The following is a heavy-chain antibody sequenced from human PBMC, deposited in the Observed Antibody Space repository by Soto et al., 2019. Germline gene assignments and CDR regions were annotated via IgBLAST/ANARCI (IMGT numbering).Heavy chain of an antibody. V-gene: IGHV4-30-4*01. J-gene: IGHJ5*02. CDR3: ARFCSGGSCNWFDP. CDR2: IYYSGST. Sequence: SETLSLTCPFSGGSISSGDYYWSWIRKPPGKGLEWIGYIYYSGSTYYNPSLKSRVTISVDTSKNQFSLKLSSVTAADTAVYYCARFCSGGSCNWFDPWGQGTLVTVSS. CDR1: GGSISSGDYY. D-gene: IGHD2-15*01.